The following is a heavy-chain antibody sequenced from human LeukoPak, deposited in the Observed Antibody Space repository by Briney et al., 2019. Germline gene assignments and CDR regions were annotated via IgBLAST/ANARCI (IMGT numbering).Heavy chain of an antibody. V-gene: IGHV4-39*01. Sequence: SETLSLTCTVSGGSISSSSHYWGWIRQPPGKGLEWIGSIYYSGSTYYNPSLKSRVTISVDTSKNQFSLKLSSVTAADTAVYYCARHVPYYDILTGYYKSTWFDPWGQGTLVTVSS. D-gene: IGHD3-9*01. CDR3: ARHVPYYDILTGYYKSTWFDP. CDR1: GGSISSSSHY. CDR2: IYYSGST. J-gene: IGHJ5*02.